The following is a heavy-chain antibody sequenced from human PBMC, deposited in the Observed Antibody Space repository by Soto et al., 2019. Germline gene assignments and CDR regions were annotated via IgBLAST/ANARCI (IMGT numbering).Heavy chain of an antibody. V-gene: IGHV1-2*04. J-gene: IGHJ6*02. CDR1: GYTFTGYY. Sequence: ASVKVSCKASGYTFTGYYMHWVRQAPGQGLEWMEWINPNSGGTNYAQKFQGWVTMTRDTSISTAYMELSRLRSDDTAVYYCARNKEGIAARDNYYYYYGMDVWGQGTTVTVSS. D-gene: IGHD6-6*01. CDR2: INPNSGGT. CDR3: ARNKEGIAARDNYYYYYGMDV.